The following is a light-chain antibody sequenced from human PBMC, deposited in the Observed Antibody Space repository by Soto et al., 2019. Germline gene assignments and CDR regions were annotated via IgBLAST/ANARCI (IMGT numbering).Light chain of an antibody. J-gene: IGKJ5*01. CDR1: QSLVYSDGNTY. CDR3: MQGTHWPYT. Sequence: DVAMTQSPLSLPVTPGQPASISCKSSQSLVYSDGNTYLNWYQXRQGQSPRRXIYEVSYRDSGVPDRFSGSGSGTDLTMEISRVEAEDVGLYDGMQGTHWPYTFGQGTRLEIK. CDR2: EVS. V-gene: IGKV2-30*01.